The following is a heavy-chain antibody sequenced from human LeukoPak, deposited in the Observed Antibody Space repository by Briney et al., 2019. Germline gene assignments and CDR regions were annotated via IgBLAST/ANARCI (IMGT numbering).Heavy chain of an antibody. CDR2: IYYSGST. J-gene: IGHJ4*02. Sequence: SETLSLTCTVSGGSISSSSYYWGWIRQPPGKGLEWIGSIYYSGSTYYNPSLKSRVTISVDTSKNQFSLKLSSVTAADTAVYYCASLKRSWYLHSSSQTIDYWGQGTLVIVSS. CDR1: GGSISSSSYY. CDR3: ASLKRSWYLHSSSQTIDY. D-gene: IGHD6-13*01. V-gene: IGHV4-39*01.